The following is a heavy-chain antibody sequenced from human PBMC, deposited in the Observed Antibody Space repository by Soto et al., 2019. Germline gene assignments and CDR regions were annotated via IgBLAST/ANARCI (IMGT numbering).Heavy chain of an antibody. D-gene: IGHD3-16*01. CDR1: GFTFSSYS. CDR3: ARFEFIPVDYYYYMDV. J-gene: IGHJ6*03. Sequence: EVQLVESGGGLVKPGGSLRLSCAASGFTFSSYSMNWVRQAPGKGLEWVSSISSSSSYIYYADSVKGRFTISRDNAQNSLYLQMNSLRAEDTAVYYCARFEFIPVDYYYYMDVWGKGTTVTVSS. CDR2: ISSSSSYI. V-gene: IGHV3-21*01.